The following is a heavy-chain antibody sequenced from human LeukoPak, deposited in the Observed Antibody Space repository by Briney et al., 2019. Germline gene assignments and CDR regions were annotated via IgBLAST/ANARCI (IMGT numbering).Heavy chain of an antibody. V-gene: IGHV4-59*01. CDR1: GASISSSY. CDR3: ARGRNWFDP. Sequence: SETLSLTCPVSGASISSSYWSWIRQPPGKGLEWIGYIDRSGSSDYNPSLKSRVTMSVDTSKNQFSLKVSSVTAADTAVYYCARGRNWFDPWGQGSPVTVSS. CDR2: IDRSGSS. J-gene: IGHJ5*02.